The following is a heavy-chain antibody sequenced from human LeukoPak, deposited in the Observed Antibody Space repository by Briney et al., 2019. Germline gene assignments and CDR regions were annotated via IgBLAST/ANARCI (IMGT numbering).Heavy chain of an antibody. Sequence: ASVKVSCKTSGYTFTSYGVSWVRQAPGQGLEWMGWISAYNGNTDYAQTFQGRVTMTTDTSTSTAYMELNSLRAEDTAVYYCAKDQRGYYFDYWGQGTLATVSS. J-gene: IGHJ4*02. D-gene: IGHD3-16*01. V-gene: IGHV1-18*01. CDR1: GYTFTSYG. CDR2: ISAYNGNT. CDR3: AKDQRGYYFDY.